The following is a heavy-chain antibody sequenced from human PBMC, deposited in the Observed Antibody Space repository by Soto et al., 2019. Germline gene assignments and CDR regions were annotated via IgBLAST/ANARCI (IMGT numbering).Heavy chain of an antibody. D-gene: IGHD3-9*01. CDR3: ARGDILTGYDPFDY. CDR2: INHSGST. V-gene: IGHV4-34*01. CDR1: GGSFSGYC. Sequence: PSETLSLTCAVYGGSFSGYCWSWIRQPPGKGLEWIGEINHSGSTNYNPSLKSRVTISVDTSKNQFSLKLSSVTAADTAVYYCARGDILTGYDPFDYWGQGTLVTVSS. J-gene: IGHJ4*02.